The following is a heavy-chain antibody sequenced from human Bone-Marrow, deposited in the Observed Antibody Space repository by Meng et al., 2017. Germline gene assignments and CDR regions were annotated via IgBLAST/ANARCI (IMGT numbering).Heavy chain of an antibody. Sequence: ASVKVSCKASGYTFTSYYMHWVRQAPGQGLGWMGIINPTGGSTSYAQKLQGRVTMTRDTSTSTVYMELSSLRSEDTAVNYCASGGNSFGKGYFDYWGQGTLVTVSS. J-gene: IGHJ4*02. CDR2: INPTGGST. CDR1: GYTFTSYY. CDR3: ASGGNSFGKGYFDY. D-gene: IGHD4-23*01. V-gene: IGHV1-46*04.